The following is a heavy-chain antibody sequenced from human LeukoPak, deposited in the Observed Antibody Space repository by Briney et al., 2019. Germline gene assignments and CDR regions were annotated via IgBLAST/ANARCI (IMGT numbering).Heavy chain of an antibody. D-gene: IGHD3-10*01. CDR1: GYTFTGYY. V-gene: IGHV1-2*02. CDR3: ARRHFGSGTYVDY. Sequence: ASVKVSCKASGYTFTGYYMHWVRQAPGQGLEWMGWINPNSGGTNYAQKFQGRVTMATDTSMTTAYMELTRLISDDTAVYYCARRHFGSGTYVDYWGQGTLVTVSS. J-gene: IGHJ4*02. CDR2: INPNSGGT.